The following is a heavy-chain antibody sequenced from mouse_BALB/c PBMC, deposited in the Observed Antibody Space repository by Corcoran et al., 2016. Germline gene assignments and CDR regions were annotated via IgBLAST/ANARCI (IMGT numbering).Heavy chain of an antibody. Sequence: QVQLQQSGPELVKPGASVKISCKASGYSFTSYYIHWVKQRPGQGLEWIGWIFPGSGNTKYNEKFKGKATLTADTASSTAYMQLSSLKSEDSEVYFCAKTARATYYFYSCGQGTTLTVSS. J-gene: IGHJ2*01. CDR1: GYSFTSYY. CDR3: AKTARATYYFYS. CDR2: IFPGSGNT. D-gene: IGHD3-2*01. V-gene: IGHV1-66*01.